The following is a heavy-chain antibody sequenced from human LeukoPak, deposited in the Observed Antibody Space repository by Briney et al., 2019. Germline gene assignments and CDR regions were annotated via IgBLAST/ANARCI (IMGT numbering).Heavy chain of an antibody. D-gene: IGHD6-19*01. CDR3: ARLSSRWYFSPDY. V-gene: IGHV4-31*03. J-gene: IGHJ4*02. CDR2: IYYSGST. Sequence: SETLSLTCTVSGGSISSGGHYWSWIRQHPGKGLEWIGYIYYSGSTYYNPSLKSRVTISVDTSKNQFSLNLSSVTAADTAVYYCARLSSRWYFSPDYWGQGTLVTVSS. CDR1: GGSISSGGHY.